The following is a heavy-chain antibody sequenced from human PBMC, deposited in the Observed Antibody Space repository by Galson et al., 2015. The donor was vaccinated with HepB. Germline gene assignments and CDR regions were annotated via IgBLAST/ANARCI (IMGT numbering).Heavy chain of an antibody. J-gene: IGHJ6*02. V-gene: IGHV4-59*08. D-gene: IGHD4-17*01. Sequence: TLSLTCTVSGVSITSFYWTWIRQPPGKGLEWIGYIFYSGGSVYNPSLKSRVAISVDTSKNQFSLNVYSVTATDTAVYYCARMTTVTHGDGVDVWGQGTMVTASS. CDR1: GVSITSFY. CDR3: ARMTTVTHGDGVDV. CDR2: IFYSGGS.